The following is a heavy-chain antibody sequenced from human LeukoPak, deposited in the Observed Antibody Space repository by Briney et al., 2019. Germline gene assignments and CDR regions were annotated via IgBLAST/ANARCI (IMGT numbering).Heavy chain of an antibody. CDR2: IIPIFGTA. D-gene: IGHD1-1*01. V-gene: IGHV1-69*13. CDR1: GGTFSSYA. CDR3: ARVQRTTGTTGWFDP. Sequence: GASVKVSCKASGGTFSSYAISWVRQAPGQGLEWMGGIIPIFGTANYAQKFQGRVTITADESTSTAYMELSSLRSEDTAVYYCARVQRTTGTTGWFDPWGQGTLVTVSS. J-gene: IGHJ5*02.